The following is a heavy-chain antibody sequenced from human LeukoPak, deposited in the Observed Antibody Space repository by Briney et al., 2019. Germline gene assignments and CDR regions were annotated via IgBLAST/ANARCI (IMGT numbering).Heavy chain of an antibody. CDR2: IRSKTNSYAT. Sequence: GGSLKLSCAASGFTFSGSAMYWVRQASGKGLEWVGHIRSKTNSYATIYAASVKGRFTISRDDSKNTAYLQMNSLKTEDTAVYYCTRLHLGWGQGTLVTVSS. J-gene: IGHJ4*02. CDR3: TRLHLG. D-gene: IGHD1-26*01. V-gene: IGHV3-73*01. CDR1: GFTFSGSA.